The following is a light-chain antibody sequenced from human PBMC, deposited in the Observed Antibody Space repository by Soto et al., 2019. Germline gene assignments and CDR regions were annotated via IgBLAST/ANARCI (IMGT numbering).Light chain of an antibody. J-gene: IGKJ1*01. Sequence: EIVLTQSPATLSLSPGERATLSCRASQSVSSYLAWYQQKPGQAPRLIMYDESNRATGIPARFSGSGSGTDFALTISSLEPEDFAVYDCQQRSNWPPTFGQGTKVEIK. CDR3: QQRSNWPPT. V-gene: IGKV3-11*01. CDR1: QSVSSY. CDR2: DES.